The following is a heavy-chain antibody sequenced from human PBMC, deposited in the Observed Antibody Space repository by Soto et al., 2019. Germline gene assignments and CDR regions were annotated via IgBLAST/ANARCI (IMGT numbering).Heavy chain of an antibody. D-gene: IGHD6-13*01. V-gene: IGHV4-39*01. CDR2: IYYSGST. CDR3: ARPNSSWDGDYYYYGMDV. Sequence: PSETLSLTCTVSGGSISSSSYYWGWIRQPPGKGLEWIGSIYYSGSTYYNPSLKSRVTISVDTSKNQFSLKLSSVTAADTAVYYCARPNSSWDGDYYYYGMDVWGQGTTVTVSS. CDR1: GGSISSSSYY. J-gene: IGHJ6*02.